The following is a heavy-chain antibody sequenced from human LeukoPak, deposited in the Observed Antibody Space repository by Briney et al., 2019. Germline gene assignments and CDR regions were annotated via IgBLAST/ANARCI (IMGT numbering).Heavy chain of an antibody. CDR1: GFTFSSYR. Sequence: GGSLRLSCAASGFTFSSYRMNWVRQAPGKGLEWVSSISTSSTYIVYTDSVKGRFTISRDNAKNSLYLQMNSLRAEDTAVYYCARDYGSDYWGQGTLVTVSS. D-gene: IGHD5-24*01. CDR2: ISTSSTYI. J-gene: IGHJ4*02. V-gene: IGHV3-21*01. CDR3: ARDYGSDY.